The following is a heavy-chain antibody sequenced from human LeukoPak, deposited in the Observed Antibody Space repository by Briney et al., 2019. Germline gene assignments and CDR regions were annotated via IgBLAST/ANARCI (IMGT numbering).Heavy chain of an antibody. V-gene: IGHV1-2*02. D-gene: IGHD2-2*01. CDR1: GYTFTDYY. CDR3: ARANFLYCSSSTCLFDY. J-gene: IGHJ4*02. Sequence: ASVTVSFKASGYTFTDYYMHWVRQAPGQGFEWMGWITPNDGDTNYAQKFQGRVTMTRDTSISTAHMEVSRLRSDDTAVYYCARANFLYCSSSTCLFDYWGQGTLVTVSS. CDR2: ITPNDGDT.